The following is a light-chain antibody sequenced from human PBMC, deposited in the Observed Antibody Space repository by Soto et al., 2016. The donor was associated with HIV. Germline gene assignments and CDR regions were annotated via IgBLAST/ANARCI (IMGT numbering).Light chain of an antibody. CDR3: QSADSSGTYRV. J-gene: IGLJ3*02. Sequence: SYELTQPPSVSVSPGQTARITCSGDALPKQYAYWYQQKPGQAPVLVIYRDIERPSGIPERFSGSSSGTTVTLTISGVQAEDDADYYCQSADSSGTYRVFGGGTKPTVL. CDR2: RDI. CDR1: ALPKQY. V-gene: IGLV3-25*03.